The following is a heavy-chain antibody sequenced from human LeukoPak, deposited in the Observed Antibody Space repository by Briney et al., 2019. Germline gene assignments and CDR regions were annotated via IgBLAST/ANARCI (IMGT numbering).Heavy chain of an antibody. V-gene: IGHV3-7*01. CDR2: INHNGNVN. CDR3: TRDHYPGIARGGACNF. J-gene: IGHJ3*01. CDR1: GFTFSSYW. D-gene: IGHD2/OR15-2a*01. Sequence: GGSLRLSCAASGFTFSSYWMNWARQAPGKGLEWVASINHNGNVNYYVDSVKGRFTISRDNSKNATYLEMNSMRVEDTAIYYCTRDHYPGIARGGACNFWGQGTMVTVSS.